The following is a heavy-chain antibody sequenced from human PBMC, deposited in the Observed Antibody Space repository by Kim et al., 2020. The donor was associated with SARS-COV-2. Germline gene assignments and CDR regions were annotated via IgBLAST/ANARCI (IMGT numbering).Heavy chain of an antibody. D-gene: IGHD3-10*01. Sequence: DSVKGRFTISRDKSKNTLYLQMNSLRAEDTAVYYCARSNMVRGVGGWFDPWGQGTLVTVSS. J-gene: IGHJ5*02. V-gene: IGHV3-30*07. CDR3: ARSNMVRGVGGWFDP.